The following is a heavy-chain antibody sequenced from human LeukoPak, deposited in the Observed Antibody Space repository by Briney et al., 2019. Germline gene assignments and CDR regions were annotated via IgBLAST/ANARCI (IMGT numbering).Heavy chain of an antibody. Sequence: GGSLRLSCAASGFTFSSYAMSWVRQAPGKGLEWVSGISASGGSTSYADSVRGRFTISRDNSKNTLYLQMNSLRAEDTAVYYCAKDYGDSKYYFDYWGQGTLVTVSS. D-gene: IGHD4-17*01. CDR1: GFTFSSYA. CDR3: AKDYGDSKYYFDY. CDR2: ISASGGST. J-gene: IGHJ4*02. V-gene: IGHV3-23*01.